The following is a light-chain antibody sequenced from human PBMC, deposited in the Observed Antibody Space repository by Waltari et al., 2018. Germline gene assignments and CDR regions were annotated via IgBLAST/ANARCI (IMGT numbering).Light chain of an antibody. J-gene: IGKJ2*01. CDR2: LGS. Sequence: IVMTQSPLSLSVTPGEPASISCRSCLRPLSVNGNNYLDWYLQRPGQSPQILIYLGSNRASGVPDRFSGSGSGTEFTLKISRVEAEDVGLYYCMQALQTPSSTPSYTFGQGTKLEIK. CDR3: MQALQTPSSTPSYT. CDR1: LRPLSVNGNNY. V-gene: IGKV2-28*01.